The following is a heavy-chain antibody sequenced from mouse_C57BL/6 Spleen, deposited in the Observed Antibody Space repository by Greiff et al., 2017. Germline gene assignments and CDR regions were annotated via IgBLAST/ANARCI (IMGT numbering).Heavy chain of an antibody. Sequence: QVQLQQSGAELAKPGASVKLSCKASGYTFTSYWMHWVKQRPGQGLEWIGYINPSSGYTKYNQKFKDKATLTADKSSSTAYMQLSSLTYEDSAVXYCARRYYDYDEEDYFDDWGQGTTLTVAS. CDR2: INPSSGYT. V-gene: IGHV1-7*01. J-gene: IGHJ2*01. CDR1: GYTFTSYW. D-gene: IGHD2-4*01. CDR3: ARRYYDYDEEDYFDD.